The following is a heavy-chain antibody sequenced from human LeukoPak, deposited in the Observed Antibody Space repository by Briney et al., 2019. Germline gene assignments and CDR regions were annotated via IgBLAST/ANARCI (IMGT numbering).Heavy chain of an antibody. D-gene: IGHD3-22*01. Sequence: PGGSLRLSCAASGFTFSSYSMNWVRQAPGKGLEWVSYISSSSSTTYYADSVKGRFTISRDNSKNTLYLQMNSLRAEDTAVYYCAKDWTDSSGYGGGDYFDYWGQGTLVTVSS. CDR3: AKDWTDSSGYGGGDYFDY. CDR2: ISSSSSTT. CDR1: GFTFSSYS. J-gene: IGHJ4*02. V-gene: IGHV3-48*01.